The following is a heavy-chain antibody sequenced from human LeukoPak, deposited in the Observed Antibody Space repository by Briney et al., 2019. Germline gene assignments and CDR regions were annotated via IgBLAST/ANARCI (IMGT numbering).Heavy chain of an antibody. Sequence: SSETLSLTCTVSGGSISSSSYYWGWIRQPPGKGLEWIGSIYYSGSTYYNPSLKSRVAISVDMSKNQFSLKLNSVTAADTAVYYCVRRRAAPGEYFFDYWGQGTLVTVSS. CDR1: GGSISSSSYY. CDR2: IYYSGST. V-gene: IGHV4-39*07. J-gene: IGHJ4*02. D-gene: IGHD6-13*01. CDR3: VRRRAAPGEYFFDY.